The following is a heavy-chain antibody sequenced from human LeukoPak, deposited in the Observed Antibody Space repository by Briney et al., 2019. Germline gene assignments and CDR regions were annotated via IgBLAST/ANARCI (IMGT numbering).Heavy chain of an antibody. D-gene: IGHD5-18*01. V-gene: IGHV4-39*07. CDR3: ARDRGGYTYSHDY. CDR2: IYYSGST. Sequence: SSETLSLTCTVSGGSISSSSYYWGWIRQPPGKGLEWIGSIYYSGSTYYNPSLKSRVTISVDTSKNQFSLKLSSVTAADTAVYYCARDRGGYTYSHDYWGQGTLVTVSS. J-gene: IGHJ4*02. CDR1: GGSISSSSYY.